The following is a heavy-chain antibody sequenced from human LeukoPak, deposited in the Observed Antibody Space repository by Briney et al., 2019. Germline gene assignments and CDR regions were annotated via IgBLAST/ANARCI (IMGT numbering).Heavy chain of an antibody. V-gene: IGHV3-74*01. CDR2: INSDGSST. J-gene: IGHJ4*02. CDR3: ARSHSGSYHNYFDY. Sequence: PVGSLRLSCAASGFTFSSYWMHWVRQAPGKGLVWVSRINSDGSSTSYADSVKGRFTISRDNAKNTLYLQMNSLRAEDTAVYYCARSHSGSYHNYFDYWGQGTLVTVSS. D-gene: IGHD1-26*01. CDR1: GFTFSSYW.